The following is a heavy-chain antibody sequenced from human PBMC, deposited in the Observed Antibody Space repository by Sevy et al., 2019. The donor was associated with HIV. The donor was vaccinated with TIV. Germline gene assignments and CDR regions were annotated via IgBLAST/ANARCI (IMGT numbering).Heavy chain of an antibody. J-gene: IGHJ6*02. CDR2: ISYDGSYR. D-gene: IGHD3-16*01. V-gene: IGHV3-30*18. CDR1: GFTFGTYD. CDR3: AKNRPPGGSLFSRHGMDV. Sequence: GGSLRLSCAASGFTFGTYDMYWVRQAPGKGLEWVAIISYDGSYRYYADSVRGRFSMSRDNSKNTMYLQMSGLLIEDTAVYYCAKNRPPGGSLFSRHGMDVWGRGTTVTVSS.